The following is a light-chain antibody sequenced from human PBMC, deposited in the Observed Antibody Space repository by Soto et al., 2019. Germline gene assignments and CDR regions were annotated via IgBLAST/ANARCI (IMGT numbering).Light chain of an antibody. CDR2: EGT. Sequence: QSVLTQPASVSGSPGQSITISCTGPSSDVGTYNLVPWYQQHPDKAPKVILYEGTKRPSGVSPRFSGSQSGNTASLTISGLQAEDEAVYFCYSFAGGNTFSYVFGPGTKVTVL. CDR3: YSFAGGNTFSYV. J-gene: IGLJ1*01. CDR1: SSDVGTYNL. V-gene: IGLV2-23*03.